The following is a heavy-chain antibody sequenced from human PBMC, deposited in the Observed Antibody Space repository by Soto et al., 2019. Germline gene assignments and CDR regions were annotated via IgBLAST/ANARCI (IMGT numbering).Heavy chain of an antibody. J-gene: IGHJ4*01. CDR2: VYYTGIA. V-gene: IGHV4-59*08. CDR1: GGSLTSYY. CDR3: ARPIVSTETFDY. Sequence: PSETLSLTCTVSGGSLTSYYWSWTRQPPGKGLEWIGFVYYTGIARYNPSLKSRVTISVDTSKNQFSLKLTSVTAADTAIYYCARPIVSTETFDYWGHGTLVTSPQ. D-gene: IGHD5-12*01.